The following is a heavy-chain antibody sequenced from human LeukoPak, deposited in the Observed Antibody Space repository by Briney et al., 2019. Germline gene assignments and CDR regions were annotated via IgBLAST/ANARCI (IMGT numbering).Heavy chain of an antibody. V-gene: IGHV4-30-4*01. Sequence: PSETLSLTCTASGGSISSGDYYWSWIRQPPGKGLEWIGYIYYSGSTYYNPSLKSRVTISVDTSKNQFSLKLSSVTAADTAVYYCARGHPRTYYYDSSGYHPADAFDIWGQGTMVTVSS. CDR3: ARGHPRTYYYDSSGYHPADAFDI. CDR1: GGSISSGDYY. CDR2: IYYSGST. J-gene: IGHJ3*02. D-gene: IGHD3-22*01.